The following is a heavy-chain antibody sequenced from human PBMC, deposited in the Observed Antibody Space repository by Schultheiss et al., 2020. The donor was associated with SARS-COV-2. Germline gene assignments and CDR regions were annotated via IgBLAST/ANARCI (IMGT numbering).Heavy chain of an antibody. CDR1: GGSISSYY. Sequence: SQTLSLTCTASGGSISSYYWSWIRQPAGKGLEWIGRVYSSGTTNYNPSLKSRVTMSVDTSKNQFSLKLSSVTAADTAVYYCARDLGNDQQLAPDYWGQGTLVTVSS. CDR3: ARDLGNDQQLAPDY. D-gene: IGHD6-6*01. CDR2: VYSSGTT. V-gene: IGHV4-4*07. J-gene: IGHJ4*02.